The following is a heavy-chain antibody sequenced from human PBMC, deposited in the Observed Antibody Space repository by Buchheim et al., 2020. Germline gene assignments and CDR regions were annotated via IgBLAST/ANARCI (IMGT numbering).Heavy chain of an antibody. CDR2: ISYDGSNK. Sequence: QVQLVESGGGVVQPGRSLRLSCAASGFTFSSYGMHWVRQAPGKGLEWVAVISYDGSNKYYADSVKGRFTISRDNSKNTLYLQMNSLRAEDTAVYYCAKDGCGGDCYRPIGYFDYWGQGTL. J-gene: IGHJ4*02. CDR3: AKDGCGGDCYRPIGYFDY. CDR1: GFTFSSYG. D-gene: IGHD2-21*02. V-gene: IGHV3-30*18.